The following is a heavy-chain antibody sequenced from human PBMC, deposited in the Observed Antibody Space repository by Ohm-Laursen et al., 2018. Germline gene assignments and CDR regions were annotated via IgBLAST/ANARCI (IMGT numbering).Heavy chain of an antibody. CDR3: TTGRYGSGSFDY. Sequence: SLRLSCAASGFTFSSYGMHWVRQAPGKGLEWVAVISYDGSNKYYADSVKGRFTISRDNSKNTLYLQMNSLRVGDTAVYYCTTGRYGSGSFDYWGQGTLVTVSS. J-gene: IGHJ4*02. D-gene: IGHD3-10*01. CDR2: ISYDGSNK. V-gene: IGHV3-30*03. CDR1: GFTFSSYG.